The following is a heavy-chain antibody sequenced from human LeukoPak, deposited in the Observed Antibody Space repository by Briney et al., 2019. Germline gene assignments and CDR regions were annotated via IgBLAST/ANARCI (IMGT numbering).Heavy chain of an antibody. CDR3: ARDRDVLRYFDITYDI. D-gene: IGHD3-9*01. J-gene: IGHJ3*02. CDR1: GYTFTSYG. Sequence: PAASVRVSCKASGYTFTSYGISGVRQAPGQGREWRGWISAYNGDANYAQTLQGRVTITTDTITSTAYMELRSLRSDDTAVYYCARDRDVLRYFDITYDIWGQGTMVTVSS. V-gene: IGHV1-18*01. CDR2: ISAYNGDA.